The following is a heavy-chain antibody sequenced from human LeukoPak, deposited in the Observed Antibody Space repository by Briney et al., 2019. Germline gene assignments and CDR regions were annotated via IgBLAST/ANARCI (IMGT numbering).Heavy chain of an antibody. J-gene: IGHJ4*02. Sequence: ASVKVSCKASGYTFTAYYIHWVRQAPGQGLEWMGWTNPNSGGTNYAQKFQGRVTMTRDTSISTAYMDLSRLTSDDTAMYYCARALGDYGNNRVYYFDYWGQGTLVTVSS. V-gene: IGHV1-2*02. CDR3: ARALGDYGNNRVYYFDY. D-gene: IGHD4-17*01. CDR1: GYTFTAYY. CDR2: TNPNSGGT.